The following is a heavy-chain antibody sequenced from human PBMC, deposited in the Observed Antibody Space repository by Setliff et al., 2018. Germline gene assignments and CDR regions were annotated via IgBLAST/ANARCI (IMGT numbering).Heavy chain of an antibody. CDR1: GFTFNNYA. J-gene: IGHJ2*01. CDR3: AKGSIPFWYFDL. Sequence: GSLRLSCAAFGFTFNNYAMSWVRQAPGKGLEWVSVISGSGGSTYYADSVKGRFTISRDNSKNTLYLQMISLRAEDTAVYYCAKGSIPFWYFDLWGRGTLVTVSS. CDR2: ISGSGGST. V-gene: IGHV3-23*01.